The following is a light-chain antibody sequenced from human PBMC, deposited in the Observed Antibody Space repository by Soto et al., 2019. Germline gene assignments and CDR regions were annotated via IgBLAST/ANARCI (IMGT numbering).Light chain of an antibody. V-gene: IGLV1-44*01. CDR2: SDN. CDR3: ASWDDSLNGVV. J-gene: IGLJ2*01. Sequence: QSVLTQPPSASGTPGQRVTISCSGSFSNVGINTVNWYQQLPGTDPKLLIYSDNQLPSGVPDRFSGSKSGTSASLAISGLQSEDASDYYCASWDDSLNGVVFGGGTKLTVL. CDR1: FSNVGINT.